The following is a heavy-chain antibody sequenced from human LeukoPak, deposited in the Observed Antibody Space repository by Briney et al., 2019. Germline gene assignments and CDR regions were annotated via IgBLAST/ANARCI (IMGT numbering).Heavy chain of an antibody. J-gene: IGHJ3*02. D-gene: IGHD6-19*01. CDR2: ISGSGGST. CDR1: GFTFSSYE. CDR3: AKDRSQWLVQSAFDI. Sequence: HPGGSLRLSCAASGFTFSSYEMNWVRQAPGKGLEWVSAISGSGGSTYYADSVKGRFTISRDNSKNTLYLQMNSLRAEDTAVYYCAKDRSQWLVQSAFDIWGQGTMVTVSS. V-gene: IGHV3-23*01.